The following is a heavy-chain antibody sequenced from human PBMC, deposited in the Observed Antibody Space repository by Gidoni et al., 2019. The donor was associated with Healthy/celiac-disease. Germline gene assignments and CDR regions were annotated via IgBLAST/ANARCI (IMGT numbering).Heavy chain of an antibody. V-gene: IGHV3-9*01. J-gene: IGHJ4*02. D-gene: IGHD3-10*01. CDR3: AKGSGGSGSYYKGYYFDY. CDR1: GFTFDDYA. CDR2: ISWNSGSI. Sequence: EVQLVESGGGLVQPGRSLRLSCAASGFTFDDYAMHWVRQAPGKGLEWVSGISWNSGSIGYADSVKGRFTISRDNAKNSLYLQMNSLRAEDTALYYCAKGSGGSGSYYKGYYFDYWGQGTLVTVSS.